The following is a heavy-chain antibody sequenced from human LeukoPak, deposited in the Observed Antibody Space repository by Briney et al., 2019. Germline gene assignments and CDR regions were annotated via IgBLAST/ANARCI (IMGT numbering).Heavy chain of an antibody. J-gene: IGHJ4*02. CDR1: GGSISSGGYS. D-gene: IGHD3-22*01. CDR3: ARANYYDSSGLRFDY. Sequence: SETLSLTCAVSGGSISSGGYSWSWIRQPPGKGLEWIGYIYHSGSTYYNPSLKSRVTISVDRSKNQFSLKLSSVTAADTAVYYCARANYYDSSGLRFDYWGQGTLVTVSS. CDR2: IYHSGST. V-gene: IGHV4-30-2*01.